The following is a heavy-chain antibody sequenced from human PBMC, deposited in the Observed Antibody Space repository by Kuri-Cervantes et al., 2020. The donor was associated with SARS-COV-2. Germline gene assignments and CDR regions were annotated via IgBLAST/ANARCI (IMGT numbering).Heavy chain of an antibody. CDR3: ARHSSGSPYHFDH. V-gene: IGHV4-59*08. D-gene: IGHD6-19*01. CDR2: MYYSERT. J-gene: IGHJ4*02. CDR1: GYSISSGYY. Sequence: GSLRLSCAVSGYSISSGYYWSWIRQSPGKGLEWIGYMYYSERTNYNPSFKSRVTISVDTSKNHFSLKLNSVTAADSAVYYCARHSSGSPYHFDHWGQGTRVT.